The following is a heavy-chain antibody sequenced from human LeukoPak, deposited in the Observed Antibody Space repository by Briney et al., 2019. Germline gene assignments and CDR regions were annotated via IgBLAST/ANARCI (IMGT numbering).Heavy chain of an antibody. CDR3: SRDQLGGDPNDYCYYYMDV. Sequence: GGSLRLSCTTSGFTFGDYAMSWFRQAPGKGLEWVGFIRSKHYGGAIEYAASVKGRFTISRDDSKSTAYLQMNSLKSEDTAVYYCSRDQLGGDPNDYCYYYMDVWGKGTTVTVSS. CDR2: IRSKHYGGAI. CDR1: GFTFGDYA. J-gene: IGHJ6*03. V-gene: IGHV3-49*03. D-gene: IGHD4-17*01.